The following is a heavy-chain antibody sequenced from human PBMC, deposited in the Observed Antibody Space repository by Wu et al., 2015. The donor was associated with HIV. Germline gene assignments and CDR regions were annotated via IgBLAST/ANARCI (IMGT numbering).Heavy chain of an antibody. D-gene: IGHD6-13*01. CDR1: GGTFSRNG. Sequence: QVQLVQYGADVKKPGSAVKVSCKALGGTFSRNGINWVRQAPGQGLEWMGWISAYNGNTNYAQKLQGRVTMTTDTSTSTAYMELRSLRSDDTAVYYCARVWQLARKYYFDYWGQGTLVTVSS. V-gene: IGHV1-18*01. CDR2: ISAYNGNT. CDR3: ARVWQLARKYYFDY. J-gene: IGHJ4*02.